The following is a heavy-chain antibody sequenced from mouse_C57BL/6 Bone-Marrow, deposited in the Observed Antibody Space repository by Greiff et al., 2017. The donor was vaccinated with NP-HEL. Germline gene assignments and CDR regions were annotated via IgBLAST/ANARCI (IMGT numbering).Heavy chain of an antibody. CDR2: INPYNGGT. J-gene: IGHJ1*03. Sequence: VQLKQSGPVLVKPGASVKMSCKASGYTFTDYYMNWVKQSHGKSLEWIGVINPYNGGTSYNQKFKGKATLTVDKSSSTAYMELNSLTSEDSAVYYCARSGYYGSSYDWYFDVWGTGTTVTVSS. D-gene: IGHD1-1*01. CDR3: ARSGYYGSSYDWYFDV. V-gene: IGHV1-19*01. CDR1: GYTFTDYY.